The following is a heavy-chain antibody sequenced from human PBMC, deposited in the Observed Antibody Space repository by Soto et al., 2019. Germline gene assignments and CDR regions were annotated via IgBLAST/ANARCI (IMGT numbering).Heavy chain of an antibody. D-gene: IGHD3-9*01. CDR1: GYTFTSYG. V-gene: IGHV1-18*04. CDR2: ISAYNGNT. J-gene: IGHJ4*02. Sequence: ASVNVSRKASGYTFTSYGISWVRQAPGQGLEWMGWISAYNGNTNYAQKLQGRVTMTTDTSTSTAYMELRSLRSDDTAVYYCARDRGDILTPSNEYWGEGTLVTVSS. CDR3: ARDRGDILTPSNEY.